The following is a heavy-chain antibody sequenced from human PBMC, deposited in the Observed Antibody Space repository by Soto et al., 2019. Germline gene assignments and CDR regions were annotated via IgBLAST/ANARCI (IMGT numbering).Heavy chain of an antibody. CDR3: AKVEAAAIDYDAFDI. D-gene: IGHD6-13*01. J-gene: IGHJ3*02. Sequence: GGSLRLSCAASGFTFDDYAMHWVRQAPGKGLEWVSGISWNSGSIGYADSVKGRFTISRDNAKNSLYLQMNSLRAEDTALYYCAKVEAAAIDYDAFDIWGQGTMVTVSS. CDR1: GFTFDDYA. CDR2: ISWNSGSI. V-gene: IGHV3-9*01.